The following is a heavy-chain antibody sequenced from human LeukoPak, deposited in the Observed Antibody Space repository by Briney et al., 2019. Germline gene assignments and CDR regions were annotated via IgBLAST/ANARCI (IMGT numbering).Heavy chain of an antibody. D-gene: IGHD2-2*01. CDR3: ARTSCSSTSCLNSFDY. CDR1: GGSISSGSYS. CDR2: IYTSGST. Sequence: TSETLSLTCTVSGGSISSGSYSWTWIRQPAGKGLEWIGRIYTSGSTNYNPSLKSRVTISVDTSKNQFSLKLNSVTAADTAVYYCARTSCSSTSCLNSFDYWGQGTLVTVSS. V-gene: IGHV4-61*02. J-gene: IGHJ4*02.